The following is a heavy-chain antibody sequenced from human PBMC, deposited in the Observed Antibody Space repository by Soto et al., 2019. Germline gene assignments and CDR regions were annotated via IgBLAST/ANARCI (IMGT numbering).Heavy chain of an antibody. CDR3: TTDSYITSIIVRFDY. CDR2: IKNKTNSYAT. D-gene: IGHD3-22*01. J-gene: IGHJ4*01. V-gene: IGHV3-72*01. Sequence: GGSLRLSCAASGFTFSDHYMDWVRQAPGKGLEWVGRIKNKTNSYATEYAASVKGRFAISRDDSKNMVYLEMNSLKTEDTAIYYCTTDSYITSIIVRFDYWGHGTLVTVSS. CDR1: GFTFSDHY.